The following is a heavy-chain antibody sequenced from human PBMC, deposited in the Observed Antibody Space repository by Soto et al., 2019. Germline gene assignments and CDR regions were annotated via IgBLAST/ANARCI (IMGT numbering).Heavy chain of an antibody. Sequence: GGSLRLSCAASGFTFSSYGMHWVRQAPGKGLEWVAVISYDGSNKYYADSVKGRFTISRDNSKNTLYLQMNSLRAEDTAGYYCAKEGIAARVLSDYYYGMDVWGQGTTVTVSS. CDR2: ISYDGSNK. J-gene: IGHJ6*02. D-gene: IGHD6-6*01. CDR1: GFTFSSYG. V-gene: IGHV3-30*18. CDR3: AKEGIAARVLSDYYYGMDV.